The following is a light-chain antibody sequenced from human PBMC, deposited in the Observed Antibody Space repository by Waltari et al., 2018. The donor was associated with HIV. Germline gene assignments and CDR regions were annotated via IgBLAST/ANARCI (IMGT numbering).Light chain of an antibody. J-gene: IGKJ2*01. V-gene: IGKV3-20*01. CDR2: AAL. Sequence: IVLTQSPGTLSLSPGAGATIYCRASQSVSSNYLAWYQQKPCQAPRLLIYAALNRATGIPDRFSGSGSGTAFTLSISRLEPQDFAVYYCQQYGSSPYTFGQGTKLEIK. CDR3: QQYGSSPYT. CDR1: QSVSSNY.